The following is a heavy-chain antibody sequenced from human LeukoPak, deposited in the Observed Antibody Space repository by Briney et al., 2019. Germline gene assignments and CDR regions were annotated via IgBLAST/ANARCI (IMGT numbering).Heavy chain of an antibody. Sequence: PGRSLRLSCAASGFTFSSYGMHWVRQAPGKGLEWVAVISYDGSNKYYADSVKGRFTISRDNSKNTLYLQMNSLRAEDTAVYYCAKDPYSSSWLLRYYYYYGMDVWGQGTTVTVSS. D-gene: IGHD6-13*01. CDR3: AKDPYSSSWLLRYYYYYGMDV. J-gene: IGHJ6*02. CDR1: GFTFSSYG. CDR2: ISYDGSNK. V-gene: IGHV3-30*18.